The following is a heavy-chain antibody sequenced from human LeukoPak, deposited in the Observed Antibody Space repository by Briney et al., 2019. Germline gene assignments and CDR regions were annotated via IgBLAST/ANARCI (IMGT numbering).Heavy chain of an antibody. D-gene: IGHD1-1*01. J-gene: IGHJ4*02. Sequence: GASGKVSCKASGYTFTSYGISWGRQARGQGREWMGWISAYNGNTNYAQKLQGRVTMTTDTSKSTAYVELRSLRSDDTAVYYCAVAGRETGQFDYWGQGPLVTVSS. V-gene: IGHV1-18*01. CDR2: ISAYNGNT. CDR1: GYTFTSYG. CDR3: AVAGRETGQFDY.